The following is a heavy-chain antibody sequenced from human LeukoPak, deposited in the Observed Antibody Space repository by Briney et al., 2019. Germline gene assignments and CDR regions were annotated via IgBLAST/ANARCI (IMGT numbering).Heavy chain of an antibody. J-gene: IGHJ5*02. Sequence: ASVKVSCKASGYTFTSYGISWVRQAPGQGLEWMGWISAYNGNTNYAQKFQGRVTMTRDTSISTAYMELSRLRSDDTAVYYCARDSGTTGEVKFDPWGQGTLVTVSS. D-gene: IGHD3-10*01. CDR3: ARDSGTTGEVKFDP. CDR2: ISAYNGNT. CDR1: GYTFTSYG. V-gene: IGHV1-18*01.